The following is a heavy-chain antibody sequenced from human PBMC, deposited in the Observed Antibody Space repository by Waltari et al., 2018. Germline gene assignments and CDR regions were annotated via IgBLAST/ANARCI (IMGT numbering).Heavy chain of an antibody. Sequence: DVQVVESGGGLVQPGGSLTLSCAASEFTSANHYMNWVRQAQGKGLEWCGIIRNRGRSFTTDDAASVEGRFAISRDDSKNSLYLQMNSLKTEDTAVYYCVRDKQGGYFDYWGQGTLVTVSS. J-gene: IGHJ4*02. CDR2: IRNRGRSFTT. V-gene: IGHV3-72*01. CDR3: VRDKQGGYFDY. CDR1: EFTSANHY. D-gene: IGHD3-16*01.